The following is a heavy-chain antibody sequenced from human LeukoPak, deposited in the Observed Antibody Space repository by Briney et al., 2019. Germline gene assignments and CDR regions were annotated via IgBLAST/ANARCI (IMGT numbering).Heavy chain of an antibody. CDR2: ISYSGST. D-gene: IGHD2-2*01. Sequence: SETLSLTCTVSGGSISSSGYYWGWIRQSPGKGLEWMGSISYSGSTYYHPSLKSRVTISQDTSKNQLSLKLSYVTAADTAVYYCARPSHCSSTSCNVWGKGTTVTVSS. CDR3: ARPSHCSSTSCNV. V-gene: IGHV4-39*07. J-gene: IGHJ6*04. CDR1: GGSISSSGYY.